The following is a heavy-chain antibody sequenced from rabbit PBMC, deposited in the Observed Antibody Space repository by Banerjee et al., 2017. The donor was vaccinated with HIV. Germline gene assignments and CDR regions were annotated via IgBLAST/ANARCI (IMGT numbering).Heavy chain of an antibody. V-gene: IGHV1S45*01. D-gene: IGHD4-2*01. CDR3: ARDPWAGYAGGGNFNL. CDR2: INTSSGST. J-gene: IGHJ4*01. CDR1: GFSFSNKYV. Sequence: QEQLEESGGGLVQPEGSLTLTCTASGFSFSNKYVMCWVRRAPGKGLEWIACINTSSGSTVYASWAKGRFTISKTSSTTVTLQMTSLTAADTATYFCARDPWAGYAGGGNFNLWGQGTLVTVS.